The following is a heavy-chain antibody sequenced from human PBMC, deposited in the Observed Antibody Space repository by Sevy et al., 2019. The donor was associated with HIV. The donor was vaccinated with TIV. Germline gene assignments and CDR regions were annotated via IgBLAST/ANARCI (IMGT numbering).Heavy chain of an antibody. CDR1: GFTFSSYS. D-gene: IGHD6-6*01. V-gene: IGHV3-21*01. Sequence: GGSLRLSCAASGFTFSSYSMNWVRQAPGKGLEWVSSISSSSSYIYHADSVKGRLTISRDNAKNSLYLQMNSLRAEDTAVYYCARDNPYSSSWVGAVDIWGQGKMVTVSS. CDR2: ISSSSSYI. CDR3: ARDNPYSSSWVGAVDI. J-gene: IGHJ3*02.